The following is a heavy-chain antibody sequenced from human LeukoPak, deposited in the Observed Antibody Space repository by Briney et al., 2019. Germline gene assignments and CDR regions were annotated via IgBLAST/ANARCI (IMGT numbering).Heavy chain of an antibody. V-gene: IGHV3-30*04. J-gene: IGHJ4*02. Sequence: GGSLRLSCAASGFTFSSYAMHWVRQAPGKGLEGVAVISYDGSNKYYADSVKGRFTISRDNSKNTLYLQMNSLRAEDTAVYYCARGSGGYDWGLDYWGQGTLVTVSS. CDR2: ISYDGSNK. CDR3: ARGSGGYDWGLDY. CDR1: GFTFSSYA. D-gene: IGHD5-12*01.